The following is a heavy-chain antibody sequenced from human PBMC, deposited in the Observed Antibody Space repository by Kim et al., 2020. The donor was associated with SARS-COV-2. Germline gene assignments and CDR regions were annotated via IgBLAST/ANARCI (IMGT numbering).Heavy chain of an antibody. CDR3: AYVAAADKDY. D-gene: IGHD6-13*01. J-gene: IGHJ4*02. CDR2: NK. V-gene: IGHV3-33*01. Sequence: NKYYADSEKGRFTISGDNSKNTLYLQMNSLRAEDTAVYYCAYVAAADKDYWGQGTLVTVSS.